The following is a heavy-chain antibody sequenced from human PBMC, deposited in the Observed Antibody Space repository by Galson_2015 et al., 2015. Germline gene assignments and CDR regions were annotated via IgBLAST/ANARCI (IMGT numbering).Heavy chain of an antibody. Sequence: SLRLSCAASGFTFSSYAMHWVRQAPGKGLEWVAVISYDGSNKFYADSVKGRFTISRDNSKNTLYLQMNSLRPEDTAVYYCARVGGDMAARTWGYFDYWGQGTLVTVSS. CDR1: GFTFSSYA. J-gene: IGHJ4*02. D-gene: IGHD6-6*01. V-gene: IGHV3-30-3*01. CDR3: ARVGGDMAARTWGYFDY. CDR2: ISYDGSNK.